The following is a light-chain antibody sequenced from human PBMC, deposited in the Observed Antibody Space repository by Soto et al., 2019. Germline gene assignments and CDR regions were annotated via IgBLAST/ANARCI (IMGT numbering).Light chain of an antibody. J-gene: IGKJ1*01. V-gene: IGKV3-15*01. Sequence: EIVMTQSPSTLSVSPGERATISCRASQSVSGKLAWYQQKPGQAPRLLIYGASTRATGIPSRFSGSGSGTEFTLTISSLQSEDFAVYYCQQYNSYPRTFGQGTKVEIK. CDR1: QSVSGK. CDR3: QQYNSYPRT. CDR2: GAS.